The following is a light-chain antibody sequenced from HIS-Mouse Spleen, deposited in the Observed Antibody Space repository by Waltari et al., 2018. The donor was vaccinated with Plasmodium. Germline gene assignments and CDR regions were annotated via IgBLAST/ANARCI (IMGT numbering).Light chain of an antibody. Sequence: EIVLTQSPATLSLSPGERATLSCRVSQSVSSYLAWYQQKPGQAPRLLIYDASNRATCIPARFSGSGSGTDFTLTISSLEPEDFAVYYCQQRSNWPRVLTFGGGTKVEIK. CDR2: DAS. J-gene: IGKJ4*01. V-gene: IGKV3-11*01. CDR1: QSVSSY. CDR3: QQRSNWPRVLT.